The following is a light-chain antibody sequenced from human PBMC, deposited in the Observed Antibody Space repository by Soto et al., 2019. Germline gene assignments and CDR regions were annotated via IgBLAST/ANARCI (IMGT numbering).Light chain of an antibody. CDR2: DAP. CDR3: QQRSNWPPYT. CDR1: QSVSSY. V-gene: IGKV3-11*01. J-gene: IGKJ2*01. Sequence: EIVLTQSPATLSLSPGERATLSCRASQSVSSYLAWYQQKPGQAPRLLIYDAPNRATGIPARFSGSGSGTDFTLTISSLEHEDFAVYYCQQRSNWPPYTFGQGTKLEIK.